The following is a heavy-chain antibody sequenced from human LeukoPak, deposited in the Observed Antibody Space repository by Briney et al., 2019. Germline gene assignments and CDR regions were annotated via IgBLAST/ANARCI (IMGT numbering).Heavy chain of an antibody. D-gene: IGHD4-17*01. J-gene: IGHJ4*02. CDR2: INTNTGNP. V-gene: IGHV7-4-1*02. Sequence: ASVKVSCKASGYTFTSHGISWVRQAPGQGLEWMGWINTNTGNPTYAQGFTGRFVFSLDTSVSTAYLQISSLKAEDTAVYYCARVKYADFSDYWGQGTLVTVSS. CDR3: ARVKYADFSDY. CDR1: GYTFTSHG.